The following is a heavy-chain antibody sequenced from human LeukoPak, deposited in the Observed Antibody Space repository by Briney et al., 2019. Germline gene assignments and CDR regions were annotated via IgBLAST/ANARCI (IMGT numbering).Heavy chain of an antibody. CDR2: IVVGSGNT. CDR1: GFTFTSSA. J-gene: IGHJ6*02. D-gene: IGHD2-2*01. CDR3: SSTSPGVDYYYGMDV. Sequence: GASVKVSRKASGFTFTSSAVQWVRQARGQRLEWIGWIVVGSGNTNYAQKFQERVTITRDMSTSTAYMELSSLRSEDTAVYYCSSTSPGVDYYYGMDVWGQGTTVTVSS. V-gene: IGHV1-58*01.